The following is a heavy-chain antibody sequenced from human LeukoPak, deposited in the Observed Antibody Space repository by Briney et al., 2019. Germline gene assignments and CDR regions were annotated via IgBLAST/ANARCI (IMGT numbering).Heavy chain of an antibody. V-gene: IGHV1-18*01. D-gene: IGHD3-9*01. CDR2: ISAYNGNT. J-gene: IGHJ4*02. CDR1: GYTFTSYA. CDR3: ARDLSHWLSLPDY. Sequence: ASVKVSCKASGYTFTSYAMNWVRQAPGQGLEWMGWISAYNGNTKYAQKLQGRVTMTRDTSTSTVYMELSSLRSEDTAVYYCARDLSHWLSLPDYWGQGTLVTVSS.